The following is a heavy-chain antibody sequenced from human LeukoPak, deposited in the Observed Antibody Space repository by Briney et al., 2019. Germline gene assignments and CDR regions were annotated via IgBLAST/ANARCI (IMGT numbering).Heavy chain of an antibody. J-gene: IGHJ4*02. CDR2: ISAYNGNT. CDR1: GYTFTSYG. CDR3: ARDSGSYYPVDY. D-gene: IGHD1-26*01. Sequence: ASVKVSCTASGYTFTSYGISWVRQAPGQGLEWMGWISAYNGNTNYAQKLQGRVTMTIDTSTSTTYMELRSLRSDDTAVYYCARDSGSYYPVDYWGQGTLVTVSS. V-gene: IGHV1-18*01.